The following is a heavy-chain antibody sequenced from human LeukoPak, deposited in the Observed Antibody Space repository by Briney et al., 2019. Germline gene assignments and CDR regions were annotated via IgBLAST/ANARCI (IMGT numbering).Heavy chain of an antibody. V-gene: IGHV1-18*04. D-gene: IGHD3-9*01. J-gene: IGHJ4*02. CDR2: ISAYNGNT. Sequence: GASVKVSCKASGYTFTSYYMHWVRQAPGQGLEWMGWISAYNGNTNYARKLQGRVTMTTDTSTSTAYMELRSLRSDDTAVYYCARDRLLLRYFDWLGYNSYFDYWGQGTLVTVSS. CDR3: ARDRLLLRYFDWLGYNSYFDY. CDR1: GYTFTSYY.